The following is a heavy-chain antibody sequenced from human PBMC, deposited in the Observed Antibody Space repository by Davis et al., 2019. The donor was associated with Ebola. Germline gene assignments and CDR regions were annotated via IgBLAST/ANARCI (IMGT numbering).Heavy chain of an antibody. Sequence: MPSETLSLTCSVSGASISSYYWSWIRQPPGKGLEWIGYYYYTGSTYYSPSLRSRVTISVDTSKNLFSLKLTSVTAADTAVYYCARLTSPSGWYGPHFDYWGQGTLVTVAS. D-gene: IGHD6-19*01. CDR3: ARLTSPSGWYGPHFDY. CDR1: GASISSYY. J-gene: IGHJ4*02. CDR2: YYYTGST. V-gene: IGHV4-59*12.